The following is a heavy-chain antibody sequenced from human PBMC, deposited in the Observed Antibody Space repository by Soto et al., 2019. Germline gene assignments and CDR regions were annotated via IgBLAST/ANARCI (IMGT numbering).Heavy chain of an antibody. CDR3: TRGGAMGLNDY. J-gene: IGHJ4*02. V-gene: IGHV3-73*01. CDR2: IRSKANTHVT. Sequence: GGSLRLSSPSSGFNIGDSTTHWVRHSSGKRLEWVARIRSKANTHVTAYAESVRGRFTISRDDSNNTTYLQMNGLKGDDTAMYYCTRGGAMGLNDYCGQGT. CDR1: GFNIGDST. D-gene: IGHD3-16*01.